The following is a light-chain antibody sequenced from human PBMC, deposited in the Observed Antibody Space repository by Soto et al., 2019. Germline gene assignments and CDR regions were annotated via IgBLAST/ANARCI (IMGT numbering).Light chain of an antibody. CDR3: QQYDNLPIT. CDR2: DAS. V-gene: IGKV1-33*01. CDR1: QDIRYY. J-gene: IGKJ5*01. Sequence: EIQMTQSPSALSASVGDRVTITCQASQDIRYYLNWYQHKPGKAPKLLIYDASTLETGVPSRFSGSGSGTDFTFVISSLQPEDIATYYCQQYDNLPITFGQGTRLEIK.